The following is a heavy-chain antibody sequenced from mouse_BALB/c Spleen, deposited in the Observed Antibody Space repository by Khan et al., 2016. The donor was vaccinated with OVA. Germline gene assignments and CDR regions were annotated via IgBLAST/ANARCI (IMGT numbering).Heavy chain of an antibody. CDR1: GYSFTTYY. Sequence: VQLQQSGPELMKPGASVKISCKASGYSFTTYYIHWVMQSHGTSLEWIGYIDPFSGSTTYNQKFKGKAPLTVDKSSSTAYIHLSNLTSEDSAVYYCTRHCFVAWFTYWGQGTLVTVSA. CDR2: IDPFSGST. J-gene: IGHJ3*01. CDR3: TRHCFVAWFTY. V-gene: IGHV1S135*01.